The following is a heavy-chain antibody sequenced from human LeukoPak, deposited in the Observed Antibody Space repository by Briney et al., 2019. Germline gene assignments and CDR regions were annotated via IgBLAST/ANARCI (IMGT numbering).Heavy chain of an antibody. Sequence: GGSLRLSCAASGFTFSSYAMHWVRQAPGKGLEYVSAISSNGGSTYYANSVKGRFTISRDNSKNTLYLQMGSLRAEDMAVYYCARGNIPATAIPAGVYFDYWGQGTLVTVSS. CDR3: ARGNIPATAIPAGVYFDY. CDR2: ISSNGGST. J-gene: IGHJ4*02. CDR1: GFTFSSYA. D-gene: IGHD2-2*02. V-gene: IGHV3-64*01.